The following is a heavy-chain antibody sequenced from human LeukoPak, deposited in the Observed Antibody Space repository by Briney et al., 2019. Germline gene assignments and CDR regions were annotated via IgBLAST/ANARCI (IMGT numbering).Heavy chain of an antibody. V-gene: IGHV3-7*01. CDR2: IKQDGSEK. D-gene: IGHD3-10*01. Sequence: GGSLRLSCAASGFTFNTYSMNWVRQAPGKGLEWVANIKQDGSEKYYVDSVKGRFTISRDNVKNSLYLQMNSLRAEDTAVYYCARPLMYYYGSETYFWFDPWGQGTPVTVSS. CDR1: GFTFNTYS. CDR3: ARPLMYYYGSETYFWFDP. J-gene: IGHJ5*02.